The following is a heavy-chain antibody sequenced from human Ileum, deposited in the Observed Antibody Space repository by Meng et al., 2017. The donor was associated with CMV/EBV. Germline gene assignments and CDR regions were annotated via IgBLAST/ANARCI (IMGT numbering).Heavy chain of an antibody. D-gene: IGHD4-17*01. V-gene: IGHV1-18*01. CDR3: ARDPGGETVTYFDY. CDR1: GYTFTNYG. J-gene: IGHJ4*02. Sequence: ASVKVSCKASGYTFTNYGISWVRQAPGQGLEWMGWISGYNGKTKYAQNSQGRVIMTTDTSTSTAYLELRTLRSDDTAVYFGARDPGGETVTYFDYWGQGTLVTVSS. CDR2: ISGYNGKT.